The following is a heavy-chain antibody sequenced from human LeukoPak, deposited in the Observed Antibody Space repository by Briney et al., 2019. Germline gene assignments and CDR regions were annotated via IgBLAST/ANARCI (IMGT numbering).Heavy chain of an antibody. Sequence: GGSLRLSCAASGFTFSNYGMHWVRQAPGEALMWVSRIKSDGSSTTYADSVKGRFTISRDNAKNTLYLQMNSLRAEDTAVYYCSRDSLSSCGGDCYSGLDVWGQGTTVTVSS. CDR2: IKSDGSST. D-gene: IGHD2-21*02. V-gene: IGHV3-74*01. CDR3: SRDSLSSCGGDCYSGLDV. J-gene: IGHJ6*02. CDR1: GFTFSNYG.